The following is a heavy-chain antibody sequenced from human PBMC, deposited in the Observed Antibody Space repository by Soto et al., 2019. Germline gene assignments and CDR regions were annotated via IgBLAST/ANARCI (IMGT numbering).Heavy chain of an antibody. CDR2: VTTDKGKT. Sequence: ASVKVSCKASGYTFTSSYMHWVRQAPGQGLEWMGWVTTDKGKTTYAQKFQGRVTMTTDTSTSTAYMELRSLRSEDTAVYYCAAVQESPYSMGIWGQGTTVTVSS. J-gene: IGHJ6*02. CDR1: GYTFTSSY. D-gene: IGHD2-15*01. CDR3: AAVQESPYSMGI. V-gene: IGHV1-18*04.